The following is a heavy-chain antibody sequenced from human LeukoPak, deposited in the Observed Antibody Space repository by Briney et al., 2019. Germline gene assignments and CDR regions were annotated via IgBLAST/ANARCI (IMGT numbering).Heavy chain of an antibody. CDR2: IKRKSDGGTT. D-gene: IGHD6-19*01. CDR3: TTSGGGWDYFDF. Sequence: PGGSLRLSCAASGFTFSNAWMTWVRQVPGKGLEWVGRIKRKSDGGTTDYAAPVKGRFTISRDDSKNMLYLQMNNLKTEDTSVYYCTTSGGGWDYFDFWGRGTLVTVSS. J-gene: IGHJ4*02. CDR1: GFTFSNAW. V-gene: IGHV3-15*01.